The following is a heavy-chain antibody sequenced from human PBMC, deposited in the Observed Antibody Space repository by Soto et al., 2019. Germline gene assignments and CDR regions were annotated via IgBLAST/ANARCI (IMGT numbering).Heavy chain of an antibody. CDR2: ISYDETTT. Sequence: GGSLRLSCAASGFSFSAYAIHWVRQAPGKGLEWVALISYDETTTYYADSVKGRFTISRDNSKNTLYLQMNSLRSEDTAVYYCVRARQNLVVNEYFQYWGQGTLVTVSS. CDR3: VRARQNLVVNEYFQY. J-gene: IGHJ1*01. CDR1: GFSFSAYA. V-gene: IGHV3-30-3*01. D-gene: IGHD2-8*02.